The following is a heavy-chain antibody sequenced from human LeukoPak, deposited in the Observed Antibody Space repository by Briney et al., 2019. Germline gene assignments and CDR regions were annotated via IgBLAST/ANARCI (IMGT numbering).Heavy chain of an antibody. CDR2: IYYSGST. CDR3: ANQHTYYDSSGYYYFGAFDI. CDR1: GGSISSSSYY. Sequence: SETLSLTCTVSGGSISSSSYYWGWIRQPPGKGLEWIGSIYYSGSTYYNPSLKSRVTISVDTSKNQFSLKLSSVTAADTAVYYCANQHTYYDSSGYYYFGAFDIWGQGTMVTVSS. V-gene: IGHV4-39*01. J-gene: IGHJ3*02. D-gene: IGHD3-22*01.